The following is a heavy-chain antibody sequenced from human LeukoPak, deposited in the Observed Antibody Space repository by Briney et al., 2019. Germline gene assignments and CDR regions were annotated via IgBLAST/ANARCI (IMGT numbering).Heavy chain of an antibody. CDR2: IVVGSGNT. D-gene: IGHD4-17*01. V-gene: IGHV1-58*01. CDR1: GFIFSSSA. J-gene: IGHJ4*02. CDR3: VADCYGDCID. Sequence: GTSVKVSCKASGFIFSSSAVQWVRLARGQRLEWIGWIVVGSGNTNYAQNFQERVTITRDMSTSTAYMELSSLRSEDTAVYYCVADCYGDCIDWGQGTLVTVSS.